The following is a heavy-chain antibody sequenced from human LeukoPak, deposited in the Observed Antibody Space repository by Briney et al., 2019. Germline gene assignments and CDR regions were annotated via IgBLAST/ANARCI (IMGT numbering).Heavy chain of an antibody. D-gene: IGHD3-22*01. CDR3: AGPGYYDSSGFVY. J-gene: IGHJ4*02. V-gene: IGHV1-2*02. CDR2: INPNSGGT. Sequence: ASVKVSCKASGYTFTGYYMHWVRQAPGQGLEWMGWINPNSGGTNYAQKFQGRVTMTRDTSISTAYMELSRLRSDDTAVYYCAGPGYYDSSGFVYWGQGTPVTVSS. CDR1: GYTFTGYY.